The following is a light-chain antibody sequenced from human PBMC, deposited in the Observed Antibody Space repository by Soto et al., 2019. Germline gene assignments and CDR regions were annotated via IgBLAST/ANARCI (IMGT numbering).Light chain of an antibody. V-gene: IGKV1-12*01. CDR3: QQCHSFPIT. CDR2: SAS. CDR1: QNIDNW. Sequence: DIQMTQTPSSVSATGGDRVTITCRASQNIDNWLAWYQQKPGKAPHLLIYSASTLQNGVPSRFSGSGSGTDFTLTINSLQPEDFGTYYCQQCHSFPITFGQGTRLEI. J-gene: IGKJ5*01.